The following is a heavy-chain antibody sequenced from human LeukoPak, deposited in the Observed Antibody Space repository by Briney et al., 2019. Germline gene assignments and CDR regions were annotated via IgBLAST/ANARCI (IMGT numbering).Heavy chain of an antibody. D-gene: IGHD3-3*01. J-gene: IGHJ4*02. Sequence: GGSLRLSXAASGFTFDDYGMSWVCQAPGKGLEWVSGINWNGGSTGYADSVKGRFTISRDNAKNSLYLQMNSLRAEDTALYYCARSGGKSSYYDFWSGSQYYFDYWGQGTLVTVSS. CDR3: ARSGGKSSYYDFWSGSQYYFDY. CDR2: INWNGGST. CDR1: GFTFDDYG. V-gene: IGHV3-20*04.